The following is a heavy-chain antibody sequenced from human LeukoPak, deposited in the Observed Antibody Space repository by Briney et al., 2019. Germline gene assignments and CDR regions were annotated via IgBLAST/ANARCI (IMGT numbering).Heavy chain of an antibody. CDR2: IYYSGST. CDR1: GGSISSGDYY. J-gene: IGHJ4*02. V-gene: IGHV4-30-4*01. CDR3: ARGAPIAAADY. D-gene: IGHD6-13*01. Sequence: SETLSLTCTVSGGSISSGDYYWSWIRQPPGKGLEWIGYIYYSGSTYYNPPLKSRVTISVDTSKNQFSLKLSSVTAADTAVYYCARGAPIAAADYWGQGTLVTVSS.